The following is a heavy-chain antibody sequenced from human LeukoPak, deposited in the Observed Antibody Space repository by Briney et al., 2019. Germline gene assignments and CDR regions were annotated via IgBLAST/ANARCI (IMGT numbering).Heavy chain of an antibody. J-gene: IGHJ4*02. CDR1: GVSISGSY. Sequence: PSETLSLTCTVSGVSISGSYWSRIRQLPGKGLEWIGYIYYSGSTNYNPSLESRVTISVDTSRNQFSLKLSSVTAADTAVYYCARKTTGTMSPYFDYWGQGTLVTVSS. CDR2: IYYSGST. D-gene: IGHD1-1*01. CDR3: ARKTTGTMSPYFDY. V-gene: IGHV4-59*01.